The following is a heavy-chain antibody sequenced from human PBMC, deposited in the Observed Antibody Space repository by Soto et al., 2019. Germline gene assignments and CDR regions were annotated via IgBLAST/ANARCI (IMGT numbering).Heavy chain of an antibody. CDR1: GGSISSYY. D-gene: IGHD5-12*01. V-gene: IGHV4-59*01. CDR3: ARESWNSGYDSGYYYYMDV. J-gene: IGHJ6*03. CDR2: IYYSGST. Sequence: SETLSLTCTVSGGSISSYYWSWIRQPPGKGLEWIGYIYYSGSTNYNPSLKSRVTISVDTSKNQFSLKLSSVTAADTAVYYCARESWNSGYDSGYYYYMDVWGKGTTVTVSS.